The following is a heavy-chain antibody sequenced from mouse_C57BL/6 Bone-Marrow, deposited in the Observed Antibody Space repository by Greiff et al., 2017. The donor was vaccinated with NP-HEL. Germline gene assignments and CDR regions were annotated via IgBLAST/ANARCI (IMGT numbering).Heavy chain of an antibody. V-gene: IGHV1-19*01. D-gene: IGHD2-4*01. Sequence: EVQLQQSGPVLVKPGASVKMSCKASGYTFTDYYMNWVKQSHGKSLEWIGVINPYNGGTSYNQKFKGKATLTVDKSSSTAYMELNSLTSEDSAVYYCAREAMTTRGAWFAYWGQGTLVTVSA. CDR1: GYTFTDYY. J-gene: IGHJ3*01. CDR3: AREAMTTRGAWFAY. CDR2: INPYNGGT.